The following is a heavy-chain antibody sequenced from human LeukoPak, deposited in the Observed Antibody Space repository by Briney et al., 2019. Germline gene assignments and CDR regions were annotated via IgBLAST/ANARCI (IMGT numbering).Heavy chain of an antibody. CDR3: ARDRLGIYVD. D-gene: IGHD7-27*01. Sequence: SETLSLTCTVSGGSISSYYWSWIRRPPGKGLEWIGYIYYSGSTNYNPSLKSRVTISVDTSKNQFSLKLSSVTAADTAVYYCARDRLGIYVDWGQGTLVTVSS. J-gene: IGHJ4*02. CDR2: IYYSGST. V-gene: IGHV4-59*01. CDR1: GGSISSYY.